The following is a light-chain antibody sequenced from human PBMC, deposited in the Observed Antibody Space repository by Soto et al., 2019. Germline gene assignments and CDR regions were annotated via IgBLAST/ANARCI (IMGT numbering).Light chain of an antibody. Sequence: ETLMTQSRATLTVPAGERATLSCGASQSVRTNLAWYQQKPGQAPRLLIYGASNRATGIPDRLSGSGSGTDFTLTISRLEPEDFAVYYCQQYGTSGTFGQGTKVDIK. CDR1: QSVRTN. V-gene: IGKV3-20*01. CDR2: GAS. CDR3: QQYGTSGT. J-gene: IGKJ1*01.